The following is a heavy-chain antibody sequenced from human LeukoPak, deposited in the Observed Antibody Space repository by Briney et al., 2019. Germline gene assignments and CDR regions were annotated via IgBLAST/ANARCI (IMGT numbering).Heavy chain of an antibody. Sequence: ASVTVSCKASGYTFSSYGISWVRQAPGQGPEWMGWMSTYNGNRKYSQNLQGRVTMSTDTSTSTAYMELRSLRADDTAVYYCARDMNLSSSGWFGDFDYWGQGTLVTVSS. CDR1: GYTFSSYG. V-gene: IGHV1-18*04. D-gene: IGHD6-19*01. CDR2: MSTYNGNR. J-gene: IGHJ4*02. CDR3: ARDMNLSSSGWFGDFDY.